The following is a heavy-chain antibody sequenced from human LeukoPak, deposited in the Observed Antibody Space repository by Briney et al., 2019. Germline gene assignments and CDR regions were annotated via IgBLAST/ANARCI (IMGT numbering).Heavy chain of an antibody. CDR3: ARHGQWLVRLDY. D-gene: IGHD6-19*01. CDR1: GASIGTSNNY. CDR2: IHYSGST. Sequence: SETLSLTCTVSGASIGTSNNYWGWRRQPPGKGLEWIGGIHYSGSTYYDPSLKSRVTISMDTSRNQFSLRLNSVTAADTAVYYCARHGQWLVRLDYWGQGTLVTVSS. J-gene: IGHJ4*02. V-gene: IGHV4-39*01.